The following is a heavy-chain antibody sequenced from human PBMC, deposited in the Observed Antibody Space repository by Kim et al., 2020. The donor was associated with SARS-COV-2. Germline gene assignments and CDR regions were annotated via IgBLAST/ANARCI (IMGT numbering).Heavy chain of an antibody. Sequence: GESLKISCKGSGYSFTSYWIGWVRQMPGKGLEWMGIIYPGDSDTRYSPSFQGQVTISADKSISTAYLQWSSLKASDTAMYYCARQDHTPAYYYGMDVWGQGTTVTVSS. J-gene: IGHJ6*02. CDR3: ARQDHTPAYYYGMDV. CDR1: GYSFTSYW. CDR2: IYPGDSDT. V-gene: IGHV5-51*01.